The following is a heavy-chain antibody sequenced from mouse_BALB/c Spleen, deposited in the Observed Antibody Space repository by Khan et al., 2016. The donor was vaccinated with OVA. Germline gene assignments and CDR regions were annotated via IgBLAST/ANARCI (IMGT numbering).Heavy chain of an antibody. Sequence: EVQLQESGPGLVKPSQSLSLTCSVTDYSITSGFYWNWIRQFPGNKLEWMGDINYDGSSNYNPSLKNRISIPRDTSKNQFFLKLSSVTTEDTATLFCARGYYGYYFAYWGQGTLVTVSA. D-gene: IGHD2-3*01. J-gene: IGHJ3*01. CDR3: ARGYYGYYFAY. V-gene: IGHV3-6*02. CDR1: DYSITSGFY. CDR2: INYDGSS.